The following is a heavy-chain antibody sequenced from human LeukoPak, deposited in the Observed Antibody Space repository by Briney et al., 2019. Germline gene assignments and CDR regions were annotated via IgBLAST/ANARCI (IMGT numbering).Heavy chain of an antibody. J-gene: IGHJ4*02. Sequence: GASVTVSCKASGYTFTSYAMHWVRQAPGQRLEWMGWINAGNGNTKYSQKFQGRVTITRDTSASTAYMELSSLRSEDTAVYYCARDVSGWDYFDYWGQGTLVTVSS. D-gene: IGHD6-19*01. CDR2: INAGNGNT. V-gene: IGHV1-3*01. CDR3: ARDVSGWDYFDY. CDR1: GYTFTSYA.